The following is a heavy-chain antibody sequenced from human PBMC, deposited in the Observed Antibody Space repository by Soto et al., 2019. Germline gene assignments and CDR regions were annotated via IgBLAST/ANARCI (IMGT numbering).Heavy chain of an antibody. Sequence: GASVKVSCKTSGGTFSSYAISWVRQAPGQGLEWMGWISAYNGNTNYAQKLQGRVTMTTDTSTSTAYMELRSLRSDDTAVYYCARDWPYYDSSGYYYVPSFDYWGQGTLVTVSS. D-gene: IGHD3-22*01. J-gene: IGHJ4*02. V-gene: IGHV1-18*01. CDR3: ARDWPYYDSSGYYYVPSFDY. CDR1: GGTFSSYA. CDR2: ISAYNGNT.